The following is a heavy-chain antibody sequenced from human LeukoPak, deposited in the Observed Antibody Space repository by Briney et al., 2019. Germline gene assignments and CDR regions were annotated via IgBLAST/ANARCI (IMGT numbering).Heavy chain of an antibody. D-gene: IGHD3-22*01. Sequence: SVKVSCKASGGTSNSHAISWVRQAPGQGLEWMGRIIPNLGTTNRAQNFQDRVTLTADKSTNTAYMELNSLTSDDTAVYYCATTNDGGGYQWGDFFDFWGQGTLVTVSS. J-gene: IGHJ4*02. CDR1: GGTSNSHA. V-gene: IGHV1-69*04. CDR3: ATTNDGGGYQWGDFFDF. CDR2: IIPNLGTT.